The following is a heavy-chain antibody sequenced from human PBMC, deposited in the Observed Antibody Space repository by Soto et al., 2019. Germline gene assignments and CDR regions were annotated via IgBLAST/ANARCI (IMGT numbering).Heavy chain of an antibody. CDR2: IYYRGST. D-gene: IGHD1-1*01. V-gene: IGHV4-39*01. CDR3: AAGGNWNDDNWFDP. Sequence: QLQLQESGPGLVKPSETLSLTCTVSGGSISSSSYYWGWIRQPPGKGLEWIGSIYYRGSTYYNPSLKSRVTISVDTSKNQFSLKLSSVTAADTAVYYCAAGGNWNDDNWFDPWGQGTLVTVSS. CDR1: GGSISSSSYY. J-gene: IGHJ5*02.